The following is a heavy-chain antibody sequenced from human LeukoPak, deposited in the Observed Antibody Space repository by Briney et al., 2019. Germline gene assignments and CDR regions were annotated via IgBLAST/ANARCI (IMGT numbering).Heavy chain of an antibody. CDR3: ARGLRHCSSTSCEYYFDY. V-gene: IGHV1-8*01. CDR1: GYTFTSYD. J-gene: IGHJ4*02. CDR2: MNPKSGNT. D-gene: IGHD2-2*01. Sequence: GASVKVSCKASGYTFTSYDINWVRQATGQGLEWMGWMNPKSGNTGYAQKFQGRVTMTRNTSISTAYMELSSLRSEDTAVYYCARGLRHCSSTSCEYYFDYWGQGTLVTVSS.